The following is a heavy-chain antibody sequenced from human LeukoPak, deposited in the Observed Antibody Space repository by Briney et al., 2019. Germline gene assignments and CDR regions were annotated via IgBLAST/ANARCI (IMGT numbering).Heavy chain of an antibody. D-gene: IGHD2-15*01. CDR2: ISSSSSTI. J-gene: IGHJ4*02. Sequence: GGSLRLSCAASGFTFSSYSMNWVRQAPGKGLEWVSYISSSSSTIYYADSEKGRFTISRDNAKNSLYLQMNSLRAEDTAVYYCARAGRYCSGGSCFYFDYWGQGTLVTVSS. V-gene: IGHV3-48*04. CDR1: GFTFSSYS. CDR3: ARAGRYCSGGSCFYFDY.